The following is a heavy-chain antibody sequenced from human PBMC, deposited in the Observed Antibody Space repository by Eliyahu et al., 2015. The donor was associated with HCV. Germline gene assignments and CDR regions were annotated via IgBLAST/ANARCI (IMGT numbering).Heavy chain of an antibody. J-gene: IGHJ6*02. CDR3: VTRGEWAQWMMDFYYAMDV. Sequence: EVQLVESGGGLVKPGGSLRLSCXAXXFPFSNFWMXWARQAPGKGLEWVGRIKSKTNGGTTDYAAPVKGRFTISRDDLKNTLYLQMNSLKTEDTAVYYCVTRGEWAQWMMDFYYAMDVWGQGTTVTVSS. V-gene: IGHV3-15*01. CDR2: IKSKTNGGTT. CDR1: XFPFSNFW. D-gene: IGHD3-16*01.